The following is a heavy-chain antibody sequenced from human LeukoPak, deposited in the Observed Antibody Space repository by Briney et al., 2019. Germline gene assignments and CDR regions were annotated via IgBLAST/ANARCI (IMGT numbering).Heavy chain of an antibody. Sequence: GSLKLSCAASGFPFHSYGMHWVRQAPGKGLEWVAVIWYDGSNKYYADSVKGRFTISRDNSKNTLYLQMNSLRAEDTAVYYCARDLQEAVVAATPGDYWGQGTLVTVSS. CDR3: ARDLQEAVVAATPGDY. D-gene: IGHD2-15*01. CDR1: GFPFHSYG. J-gene: IGHJ4*02. CDR2: IWYDGSNK. V-gene: IGHV3-33*01.